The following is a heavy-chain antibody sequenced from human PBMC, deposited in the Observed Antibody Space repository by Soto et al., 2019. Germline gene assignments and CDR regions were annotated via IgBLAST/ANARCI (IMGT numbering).Heavy chain of an antibody. Sequence: PSETLSLTCAVYGGSFSGYYWSWIRQPPGKGLEWIGEINHSGSTNYNPSLKSRVTISVDTSKNQFSLKLSSVTAADTAVYYCASSSGWTWGRWFESWGQGTLVTVSS. J-gene: IGHJ5*01. CDR3: ASSSGWTWGRWFES. CDR2: INHSGST. CDR1: GGSFSGYY. D-gene: IGHD6-19*01. V-gene: IGHV4-34*01.